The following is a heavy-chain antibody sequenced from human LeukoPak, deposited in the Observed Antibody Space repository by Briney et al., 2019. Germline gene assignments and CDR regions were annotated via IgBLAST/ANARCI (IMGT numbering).Heavy chain of an antibody. CDR2: ISSSSSSI. J-gene: IGHJ3*02. V-gene: IGHV3-48*03. D-gene: IGHD3-22*01. CDR1: GFTFSNYE. CDR3: AKGMGIVAGIHAFDI. Sequence: PGGSLRLSCAASGFTFSNYEMNWVRQAPGKGLEWVSYISSSSSSIYYEDSVKGRFTISRDNSKNTLYLQMNSLRAEDTAVYYCAKGMGIVAGIHAFDIWGQGTMVTVSS.